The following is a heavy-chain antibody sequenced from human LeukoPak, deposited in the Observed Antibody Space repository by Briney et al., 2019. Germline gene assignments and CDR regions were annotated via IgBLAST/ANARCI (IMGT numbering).Heavy chain of an antibody. V-gene: IGHV4-34*01. CDR1: GGSFSGYY. J-gene: IGHJ5*02. D-gene: IGHD3-22*01. CDR2: INHSGST. Sequence: SETLSLTCAVYGGSFSGYYWSWIRQPPGKGLEWIGEINHSGSTNYNPSLKSRVTISVDTSKNQFSLKLSSVTAADTAVYYCARRSHYYDSSGYLNWFDPWSQGTLVTVSS. CDR3: ARRSHYYDSSGYLNWFDP.